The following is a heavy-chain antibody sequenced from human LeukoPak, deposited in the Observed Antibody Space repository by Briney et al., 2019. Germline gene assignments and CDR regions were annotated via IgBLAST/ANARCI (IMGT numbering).Heavy chain of an antibody. V-gene: IGHV1-69*05. D-gene: IGHD3-22*01. CDR3: ARGLYYDSSGYYLDDAFDI. CDR2: IIPIFGIA. J-gene: IGHJ3*02. Sequence: KVSCKASGYTFTSYDINWVRQAPGQGLEWMGGIIPIFGIANYAQKFQGRVTITTDESTSTAYMELSSLRSEDTAVYYCARGLYYDSSGYYLDDAFDIWGQGTMVTVSS. CDR1: GYTFTSYD.